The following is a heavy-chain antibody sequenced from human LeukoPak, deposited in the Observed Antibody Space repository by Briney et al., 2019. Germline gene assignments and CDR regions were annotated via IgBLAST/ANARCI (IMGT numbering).Heavy chain of an antibody. V-gene: IGHV1-2*02. CDR3: ATLPHIVVVTAIQGFFDY. Sequence: GASVKVSCKASGYTFTGYYMHWVRQAPGQGLERMGWINPNSGGTNYAQKFQGRVTMTRDTSISTAYMELSRLRSDDTAVYYCATLPHIVVVTAIQGFFDYWGQGTLVTVSS. D-gene: IGHD2-21*02. CDR1: GYTFTGYY. CDR2: INPNSGGT. J-gene: IGHJ4*02.